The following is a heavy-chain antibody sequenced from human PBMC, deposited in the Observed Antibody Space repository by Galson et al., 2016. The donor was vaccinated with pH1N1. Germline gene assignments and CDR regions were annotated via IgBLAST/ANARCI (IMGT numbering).Heavy chain of an antibody. V-gene: IGHV1-46*01. CDR1: GYTFITYY. Sequence: SVKVSCKASGYTFITYYIHWVRQAPGQGLEWLGIINPSGVSTTYAQKFQGRVTMTRDTSTRTVYMELSSLRSEDTAVYYCASRSSGQHHFDYWGQGTLVTVSS. D-gene: IGHD3-22*01. J-gene: IGHJ4*02. CDR2: INPSGVST. CDR3: ASRSSGQHHFDY.